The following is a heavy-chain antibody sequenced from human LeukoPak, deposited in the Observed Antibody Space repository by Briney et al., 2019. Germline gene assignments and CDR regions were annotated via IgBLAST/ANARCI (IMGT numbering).Heavy chain of an antibody. D-gene: IGHD2-15*01. Sequence: NSSETLSLTCAVYGGSFSGYYWSWIRQPPGKGLEWIGEINHSGSTNYNPSLKSRVTISVDTSKNQFSLKLSSVTAADTAVYYCAREAPCSGGSCYTYRSWTNWFDPWGQGTLVTVSS. J-gene: IGHJ5*02. CDR1: GGSFSGYY. V-gene: IGHV4-34*01. CDR3: AREAPCSGGSCYTYRSWTNWFDP. CDR2: INHSGST.